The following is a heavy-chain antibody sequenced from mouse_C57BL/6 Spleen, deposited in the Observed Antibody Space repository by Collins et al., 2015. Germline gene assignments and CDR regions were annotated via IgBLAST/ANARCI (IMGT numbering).Heavy chain of an antibody. CDR3: ARAGYYGLMAY. D-gene: IGHD1-1*01. CDR1: GFDFSKFW. V-gene: IGHV4-1*01. J-gene: IGHJ4*01. CDR2: INPNSRTI. Sequence: EVNLLQSGGGLVQPGGSLKLSCAASGFDFSKFWMSWVRRAPGKGLEWIGEINPNSRTINYAPSLKDRFIISRDNAKNTLYLQMSKVRSEDTALYYCARAGYYGLMAYWGQGTSVTVSS.